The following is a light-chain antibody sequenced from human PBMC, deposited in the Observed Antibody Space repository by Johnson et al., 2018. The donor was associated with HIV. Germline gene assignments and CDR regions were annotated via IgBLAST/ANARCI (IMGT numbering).Light chain of an antibody. CDR2: DNN. CDR1: ISNIGNNY. J-gene: IGLJ1*01. Sequence: QSILTQPPSVSAAPGQKVTFSCSGIISNIGNNYVSWYQQLPGTAPKLLIYDNNMRHSGIPDRFPGSKSGTSAALGITGVHTGDEADYYCGTGDRSLSANVFGTETRVTVL. CDR3: GTGDRSLSANV. V-gene: IGLV1-51*01.